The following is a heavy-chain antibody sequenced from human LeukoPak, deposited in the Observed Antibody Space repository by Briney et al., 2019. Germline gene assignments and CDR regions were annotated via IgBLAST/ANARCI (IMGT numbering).Heavy chain of an antibody. CDR3: ATARQGAMFASEY. D-gene: IGHD3-10*02. Sequence: XGSLRLSCTASGFIFSNYWMNWVRQAPGKGLEWVAHIKQDGNEKYYVDSVKGRFTISRDNAKSSLYLQMNSLRAEDTAVYYCATARQGAMFASEYWGQGTLVTVSS. V-gene: IGHV3-7*01. J-gene: IGHJ4*02. CDR2: IKQDGNEK. CDR1: GFIFSNYW.